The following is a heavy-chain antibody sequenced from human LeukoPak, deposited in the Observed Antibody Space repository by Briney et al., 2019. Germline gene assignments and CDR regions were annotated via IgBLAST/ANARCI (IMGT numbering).Heavy chain of an antibody. CDR3: ARGGIAAPAHY. CDR2: INPKSGVP. V-gene: IGHV1-2*02. J-gene: IGHJ4*02. D-gene: IGHD6-25*01. CDR1: GYTFTDYY. Sequence: GASVKVSCKASGYTFTDYYIHWVRQAPGQGLEWMGWINPKSGVPNYAQKFEGRVTMTSDTSITTTAYMELTRLRSDDTAVYYCARGGIAAPAHYWGQGTLVTVSS.